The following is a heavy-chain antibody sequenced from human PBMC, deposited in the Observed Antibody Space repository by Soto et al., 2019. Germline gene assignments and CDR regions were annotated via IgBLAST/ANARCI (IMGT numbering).Heavy chain of an antibody. CDR1: GYTFTSYY. Sequence: ASVKVSCKASGYTFTSYYMHWVRQAPGQGLEWMGIINPSGGSTSYAQKFQGRVTMTRDTSTSTVYMELSSLRSEDTAVYYCASRSYGSGSYYSGPYYYYGMDVWGQGTTVPVSS. CDR2: INPSGGST. J-gene: IGHJ6*02. CDR3: ASRSYGSGSYYSGPYYYYGMDV. V-gene: IGHV1-46*01. D-gene: IGHD3-10*01.